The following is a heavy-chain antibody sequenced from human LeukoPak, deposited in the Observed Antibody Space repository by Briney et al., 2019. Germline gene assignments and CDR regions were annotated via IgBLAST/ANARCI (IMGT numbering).Heavy chain of an antibody. Sequence: PGGSLRLSCAASGFTFSSYAMHWVRQAPGKGLEWVAVISNDGSNKYYADSVKGRFTISRDNSKNTLYLQMNSLRAEDTAVYYCARDRLLHYFDYWGQGTLVTVSS. CDR3: ARDRLLHYFDY. J-gene: IGHJ4*02. V-gene: IGHV3-30-3*01. D-gene: IGHD3-22*01. CDR1: GFTFSSYA. CDR2: ISNDGSNK.